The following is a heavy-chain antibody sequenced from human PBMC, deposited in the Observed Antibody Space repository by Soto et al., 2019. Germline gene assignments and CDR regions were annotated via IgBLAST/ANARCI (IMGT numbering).Heavy chain of an antibody. CDR2: IIPIFGTA. CDR1: GGTFSSYA. V-gene: IGHV1-69*13. Sequence: SVKVSCKASGGTFSSYAISWVRQAPGQGLEWMGGIIPIFGTANYAQKFQGRVTITADESTSTAYMELSSLRSDDTAGYSCARDPPVSSGYWGQGTLVTVSS. D-gene: IGHD6-19*01. J-gene: IGHJ4*02. CDR3: ARDPPVSSGY.